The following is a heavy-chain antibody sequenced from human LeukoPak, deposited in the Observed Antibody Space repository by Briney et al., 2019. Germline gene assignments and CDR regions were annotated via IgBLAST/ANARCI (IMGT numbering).Heavy chain of an antibody. CDR2: IYYTENA. Sequence: SETLSLTCSASGGSITSPFLSWIRQAPGKGLEWLGYIYYTENAKYNPSLKSRVTMSLDTSKNQLSLKLTSVTAADTAVYHCATTRGYSYGFFHFDQWGQGTLVTVSS. J-gene: IGHJ4*01. CDR3: ATTRGYSYGFFHFDQ. V-gene: IGHV4-59*11. CDR1: GGSITSPF. D-gene: IGHD5-18*01.